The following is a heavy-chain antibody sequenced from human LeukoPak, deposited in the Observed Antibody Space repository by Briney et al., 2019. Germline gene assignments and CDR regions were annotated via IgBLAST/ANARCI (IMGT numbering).Heavy chain of an antibody. CDR3: ARGGYYDSSARR. J-gene: IGHJ3*01. CDR1: GGSISSGSYY. V-gene: IGHV4-61*02. CDR2: IYTSGST. Sequence: PSETLSLTCTVSGGSISSGSYYWSWIRQPAGKGLEWIGRIYTSGSTNYDPSLKSRVTISVDTSKYQFSLKLSSVTAADTAVYYCARGGYYDSSARRWGQGSMVTVSP. D-gene: IGHD3-22*01.